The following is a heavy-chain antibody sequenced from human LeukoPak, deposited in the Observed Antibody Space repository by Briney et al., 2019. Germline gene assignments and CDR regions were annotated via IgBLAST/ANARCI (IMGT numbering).Heavy chain of an antibody. Sequence: GGSLRLSCAASGFTFSRHWMGWVRQAPGKGLEWVASIKQDGSQYYVDSVKGRFFISRENAKNSVSLQMNSLRGEDTAVYYCARGPDFGDRWDYFDYWGQGTLVTVS. V-gene: IGHV3-7*01. D-gene: IGHD4-17*01. J-gene: IGHJ4*01. CDR3: ARGPDFGDRWDYFDY. CDR2: IKQDGSQ. CDR1: GFTFSRHW.